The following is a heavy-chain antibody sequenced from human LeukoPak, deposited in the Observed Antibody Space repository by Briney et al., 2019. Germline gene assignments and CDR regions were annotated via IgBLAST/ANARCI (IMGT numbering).Heavy chain of an antibody. Sequence: PSETLSLTCTVSGGSISSSNWWSGVRQAPGKGLEWIGEIYHSGITNYNPSLKSRVTISVDKSKNQFSLKLSSVTAADTAVYYCVRYCGGDCYSAFDIWGQGTIVTVSS. D-gene: IGHD2-21*02. V-gene: IGHV4-4*02. CDR1: GGSISSSNW. CDR2: IYHSGIT. J-gene: IGHJ3*02. CDR3: VRYCGGDCYSAFDI.